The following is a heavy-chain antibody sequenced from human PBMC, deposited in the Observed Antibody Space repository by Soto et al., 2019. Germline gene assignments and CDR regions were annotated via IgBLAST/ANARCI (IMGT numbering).Heavy chain of an antibody. J-gene: IGHJ6*02. CDR1: GFTFSSYS. CDR3: GRKGYGDYGGMDV. CDR2: IRSDSSYI. D-gene: IGHD4-17*01. Sequence: GGSLRLSCAASGFTFSSYSMNWVRQAPGKGLEWVSSIRSDSSYIYYADSVKGRFTISRDNAENSLYLQMNSLRAEDTAVYYCGRKGYGDYGGMDVWGQGTTVTVS. V-gene: IGHV3-21*01.